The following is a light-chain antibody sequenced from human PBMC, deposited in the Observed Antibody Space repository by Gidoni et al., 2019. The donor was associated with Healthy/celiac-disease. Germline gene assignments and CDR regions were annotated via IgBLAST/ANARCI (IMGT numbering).Light chain of an antibody. Sequence: IVMTQSPATLSVSPGERATLSCRASQSVSSNLAWYQQKPGQAPRLRIYGASTRATGIPARFSGSGSGTEFTLTISSLQSEEFAVYYCQQDNNWPLYTFGQGTKLEIK. V-gene: IGKV3-15*01. CDR2: GAS. CDR3: QQDNNWPLYT. CDR1: QSVSSN. J-gene: IGKJ2*01.